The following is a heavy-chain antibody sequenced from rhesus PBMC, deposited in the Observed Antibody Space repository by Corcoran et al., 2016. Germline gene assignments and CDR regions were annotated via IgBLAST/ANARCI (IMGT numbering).Heavy chain of an antibody. Sequence: QVQLQGSGPGLVKPSETLSLTCAVSGASISTNWWHWIRPSPGKGLEWIGEIRGSGITKYNPDLKSRVTFSKDASKNQVSLNLRSVTAADTAVYYCGMSSGNYYFNNWGQGVLVTVSS. D-gene: IGHD6-31*01. J-gene: IGHJ4*01. CDR2: IRGSGIT. CDR3: GMSSGNYYFNN. CDR1: GASISTNW. V-gene: IGHV4-80*01.